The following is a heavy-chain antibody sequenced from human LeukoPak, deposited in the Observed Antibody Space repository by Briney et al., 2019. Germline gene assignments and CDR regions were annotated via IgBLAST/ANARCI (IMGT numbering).Heavy chain of an antibody. CDR3: ARAEHSRADSYYYYYYMDV. Sequence: ASVKVSCKASGYTFTGYYMHWVRQAPGQGLEWMGWINPNSGGTNYAQKFQGRVTMTRDTSISTAYMELSRLRSDDTAVYYCARAEHSRADSYYYYYYMDVWAKGTTVTVSS. J-gene: IGHJ6*03. CDR2: INPNSGGT. CDR1: GYTFTGYY. D-gene: IGHD6-6*01. V-gene: IGHV1-2*02.